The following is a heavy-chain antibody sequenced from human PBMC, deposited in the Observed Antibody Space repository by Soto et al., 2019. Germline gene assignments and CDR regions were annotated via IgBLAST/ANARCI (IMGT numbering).Heavy chain of an antibody. CDR3: ARESGAAAGLSFDY. D-gene: IGHD6-13*01. J-gene: IGHJ4*02. CDR2: INPSGGST. Sequence: QVQLVQSGAEVKKPGASVKVSCKASGYTFTSYYMHWVRQAPGQGLESMGIINPSGGSTSYAQKYQGRVTMTRDTSTSTVYMELSSLGSEDTAVYYCARESGAAAGLSFDYWGQGTLVTVSS. CDR1: GYTFTSYY. V-gene: IGHV1-46*01.